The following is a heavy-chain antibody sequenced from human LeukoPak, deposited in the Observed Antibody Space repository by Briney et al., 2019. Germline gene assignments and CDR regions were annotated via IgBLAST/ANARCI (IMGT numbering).Heavy chain of an antibody. CDR3: ARDTSGSLYYYYGMDV. Sequence: GGSLRLSCAASGFTFSSYAMHWVRQAPGKGLEWVAVISYDGSNKYYADSVKGRFTISRDNSKNTLYLQMNSLRAEDTAVYYCARDTSGSLYYYYGMDVWGLGTTVTVSS. D-gene: IGHD6-13*01. V-gene: IGHV3-30-3*01. CDR1: GFTFSSYA. CDR2: ISYDGSNK. J-gene: IGHJ6*02.